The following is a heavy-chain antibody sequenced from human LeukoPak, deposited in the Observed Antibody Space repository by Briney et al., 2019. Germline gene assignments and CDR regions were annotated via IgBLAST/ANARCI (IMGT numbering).Heavy chain of an antibody. CDR1: GGSFSGYY. CDR3: ARLPGTNDY. V-gene: IGHV4-34*01. D-gene: IGHD6-13*01. J-gene: IGHJ4*02. CDR2: ISHNGIT. Sequence: PSETLSLTCGVSGGSFSGYYWSWIRQPPGKGLEWIGEISHNGITNYNPSLKSRVTISADTSKKQFSLRLSAVTVADTAIYYCARLPGTNDYWGRGTLVTVSS.